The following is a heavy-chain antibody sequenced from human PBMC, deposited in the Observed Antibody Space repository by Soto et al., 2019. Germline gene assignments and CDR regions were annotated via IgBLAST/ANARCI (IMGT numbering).Heavy chain of an antibody. J-gene: IGHJ5*02. CDR3: ARHLREYCSGGSCYSGWFDP. CDR1: GGSISSSSYY. V-gene: IGHV4-39*01. Sequence: QLQLQESGPGLVKPSETLSLTCTVSGGSISSSSYYWGWIRQPPGKGLEWIGSIYYSGSTYYNPSLKSRVTISVDTSKNQFSLKLSSVTAADTAVYYCARHLREYCSGGSCYSGWFDPWGQGTLVTVSS. D-gene: IGHD2-15*01. CDR2: IYYSGST.